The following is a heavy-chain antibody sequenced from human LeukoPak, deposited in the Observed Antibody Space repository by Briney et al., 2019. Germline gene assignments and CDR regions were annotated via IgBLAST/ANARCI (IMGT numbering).Heavy chain of an antibody. J-gene: IGHJ4*02. CDR1: GYTFTSYD. CDR3: ARVNAAPGQMGDY. Sequence: GASVKVSCKASGYTFTSYDINWVRQATGQGLEWMGWMNPNSGNTNYAQKLQGRVTMTTDTSTSTAYMELRSLRSDDTAVYYCARVNAAPGQMGDYWGQGTLVTVSS. V-gene: IGHV1-18*01. D-gene: IGHD2-8*01. CDR2: MNPNSGNT.